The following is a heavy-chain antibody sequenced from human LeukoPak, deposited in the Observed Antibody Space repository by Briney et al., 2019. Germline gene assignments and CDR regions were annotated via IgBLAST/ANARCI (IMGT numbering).Heavy chain of an antibody. J-gene: IGHJ4*02. CDR3: ARCRHGNCDYFDY. V-gene: IGHV4-4*07. D-gene: IGHD1-7*01. CDR2: FYTSGTT. CDR1: GGSFTSDY. Sequence: SETLSLTCTVSGGSFTSDYWSWIRQPAGKGLEWIGRFYTSGTTNYNPSLKSRVTMSADTSKNQFSLKLRSVTAADTAVYYCARCRHGNCDYFDYWGQGTLVTASS.